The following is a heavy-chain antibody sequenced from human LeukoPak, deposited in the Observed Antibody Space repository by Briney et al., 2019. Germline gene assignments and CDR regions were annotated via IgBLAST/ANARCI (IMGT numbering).Heavy chain of an antibody. V-gene: IGHV1-2*02. D-gene: IGHD3-10*01. Sequence: ASVKVSCKAPGYTFSDYYLHWVRQAPGQGLEWMGWINPNSGATNYAQKFQGRVTMTRDTSTSTVYMELSSLRSEDTAVYYCARDGGNSGSYYHLFDYWGQGTLVTVSS. CDR2: INPNSGAT. CDR1: GYTFSDYY. J-gene: IGHJ4*02. CDR3: ARDGGNSGSYYHLFDY.